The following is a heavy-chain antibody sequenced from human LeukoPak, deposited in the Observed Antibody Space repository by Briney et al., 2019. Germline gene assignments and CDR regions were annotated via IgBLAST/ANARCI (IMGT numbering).Heavy chain of an antibody. D-gene: IGHD3-3*01. CDR1: GYTFTDYY. CDR3: VRDRNDFWSGFLY. Sequence: RRASVKVSCKASGYTFTDYYFHWVRQAPGQGLEWMGRINPDSGGTGYADKFKGRVTLTRDRTISTVYMEMTSLRSDDTAIYYCVRDRNDFWSGFLYWGQGTLVTISS. CDR2: INPDSGGT. J-gene: IGHJ4*02. V-gene: IGHV1-2*06.